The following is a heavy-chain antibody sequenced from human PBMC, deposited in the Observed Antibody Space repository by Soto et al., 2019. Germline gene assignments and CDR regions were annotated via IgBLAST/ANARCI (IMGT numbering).Heavy chain of an antibody. D-gene: IGHD2-15*01. CDR1: GFSLSTSGVG. CDR2: IYWDDDK. Sequence: QITLKESGPTLVKPTQTLTLTCTFSGFSLSTSGVGVGWIRQPPGKALEWLALIYWDDDKRYSPSLKSRLTIXXDXSXXQGVLTMAHMDPVDTATYYCAHRPEWRGGPEYFQHWGQGTLVTVSS. J-gene: IGHJ1*01. CDR3: AHRPEWRGGPEYFQH. V-gene: IGHV2-5*02.